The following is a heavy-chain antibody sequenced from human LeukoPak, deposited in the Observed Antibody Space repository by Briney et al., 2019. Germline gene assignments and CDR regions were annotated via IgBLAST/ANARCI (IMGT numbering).Heavy chain of an antibody. CDR3: AKAYSGSSNHRFDY. CDR1: GFTFDDYA. V-gene: IGHV3-43D*03. J-gene: IGHJ4*02. CDR2: ISWDGGST. Sequence: QAGGSLRLSCAASGFTFDDYAMHWVRQAPGKGLEWVSLISWDGGSTYYADSVKGRFTISRDNSKNSLYLQMNSLRAEDTALYYCAKAYSGSSNHRFDYWGQGTLVTVSS. D-gene: IGHD1-26*01.